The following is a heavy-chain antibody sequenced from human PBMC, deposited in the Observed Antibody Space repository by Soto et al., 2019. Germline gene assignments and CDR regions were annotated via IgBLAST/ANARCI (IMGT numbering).Heavy chain of an antibody. Sequence: GGSLRLSCAASGFTFSSYSMNWVRQAPGKGLEWVSSISSSSSYIYYADSVKGRFTISRDNAKNSLYLQMNSLRAEDTAVYYCARYSSSWPGFDPWGQGTLVTVSS. CDR2: ISSSSSYI. CDR3: ARYSSSWPGFDP. CDR1: GFTFSSYS. J-gene: IGHJ5*02. V-gene: IGHV3-21*01. D-gene: IGHD6-13*01.